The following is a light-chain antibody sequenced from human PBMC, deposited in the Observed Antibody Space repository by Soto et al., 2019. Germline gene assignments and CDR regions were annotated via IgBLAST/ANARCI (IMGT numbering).Light chain of an antibody. J-gene: IGLJ1*01. V-gene: IGLV2-14*01. CDR3: SSYTSSYTLV. CDR2: DVN. CDR1: INDVGAYNY. Sequence: QSALTQPASVSGSPGQSITISCTGTINDVGAYNYVSWYQQRPGSAPQLILFDVNNRPSGTSNRFSGSKFGHTAYLTISALQSDDEAIYHCSSYTSSYTLVFGSGTKVT.